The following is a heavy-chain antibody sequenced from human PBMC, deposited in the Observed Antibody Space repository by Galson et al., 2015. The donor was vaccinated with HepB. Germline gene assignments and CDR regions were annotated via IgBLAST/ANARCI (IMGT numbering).Heavy chain of an antibody. V-gene: IGHV3-30*04. Sequence: SLRLSCAASGFTFNNYAMHWVRQAPGKGLEWVAVISFDGSNRFYADSVKGRFTISRDNFKNTLSLQMNDLRGEDTAVYYCAREDAGFDYWGQGTLVTVSS. CDR2: ISFDGSNR. J-gene: IGHJ4*02. CDR3: AREDAGFDY. CDR1: GFTFNNYA.